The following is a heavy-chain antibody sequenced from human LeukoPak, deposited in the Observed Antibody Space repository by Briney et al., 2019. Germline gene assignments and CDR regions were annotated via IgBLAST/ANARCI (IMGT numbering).Heavy chain of an antibody. V-gene: IGHV3-30*04. J-gene: IGHJ4*02. CDR2: ISYDGSNK. D-gene: IGHD3-10*01. CDR3: ARVEWFGELFD. CDR1: GFTFSSYA. Sequence: TGGSLRLSCAASGFTFSSYAMHWVRQAPGKGLEWVAVISYDGSNKYYADSVKGRFTISRDNSKNTLYLQMNSLRAEDTAVYYCARVEWFGELFDWGQGTLVTVSS.